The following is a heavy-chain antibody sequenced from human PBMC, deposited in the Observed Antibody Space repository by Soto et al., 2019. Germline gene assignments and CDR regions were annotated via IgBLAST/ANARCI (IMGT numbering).Heavy chain of an antibody. CDR2: IIPMFGTA. Sequence: QVQLVQSGAEVKKPGSSVKVSCKASGDTFSSYAINWVRQAPGQGLEWMGGIIPMFGTANYAQKFKGRVTITAVESTSTVDRELSSLRSEDTAVYYCARVGPAHYYDSSGYYSPLDYWGQGTLVTVSS. D-gene: IGHD3-22*01. J-gene: IGHJ4*02. V-gene: IGHV1-69*01. CDR1: GDTFSSYA. CDR3: ARVGPAHYYDSSGYYSPLDY.